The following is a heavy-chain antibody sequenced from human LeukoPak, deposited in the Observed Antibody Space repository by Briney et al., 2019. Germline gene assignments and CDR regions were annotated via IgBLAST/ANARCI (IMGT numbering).Heavy chain of an antibody. V-gene: IGHV3-30*01. Sequence: HGGSLRLSCAVAGFTFSSYAMHWVRQAPGKGLEWVAVMSYDGSNKYHADSVKGRFTISRDNSKNTLYLQMNSLRAEDTAVYYCARGAWFGDHWGQGTLVTVSS. CDR3: ARGAWFGDH. J-gene: IGHJ4*02. D-gene: IGHD3-10*01. CDR2: MSYDGSNK. CDR1: GFTFSSYA.